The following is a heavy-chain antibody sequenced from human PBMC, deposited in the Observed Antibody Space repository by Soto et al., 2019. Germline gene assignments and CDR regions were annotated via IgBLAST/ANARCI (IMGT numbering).Heavy chain of an antibody. CDR3: ARDRRDILTGYPPTTYFDY. CDR1: GGTFSSYA. J-gene: IGHJ4*02. V-gene: IGHV1-69*13. CDR2: IIPIFGTA. D-gene: IGHD3-9*01. Sequence: GASVKVSCKDSGGTFSSYASSWVRQAPGQGLEWMGGIIPIFGTANYAQKFQGRVTITADESTSTAYMELSSLRSEDTAVYYCARDRRDILTGYPPTTYFDYWGQGTLVTVSS.